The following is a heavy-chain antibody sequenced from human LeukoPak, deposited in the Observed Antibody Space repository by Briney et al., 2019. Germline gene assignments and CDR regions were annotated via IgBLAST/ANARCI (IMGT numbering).Heavy chain of an antibody. CDR3: ARDQWLDY. D-gene: IGHD6-19*01. Sequence: GGSLRLSCAASGFTFSGYIMNWVRQAPGKGLEWISFIGTSGNTIYYADSVKGRFTVSRDNAKNSLYPQMNSLRAEDTAVYYCARDQWLDYWGQGTLVTVSS. J-gene: IGHJ4*02. CDR2: IGTSGNTI. V-gene: IGHV3-48*01. CDR1: GFTFSGYI.